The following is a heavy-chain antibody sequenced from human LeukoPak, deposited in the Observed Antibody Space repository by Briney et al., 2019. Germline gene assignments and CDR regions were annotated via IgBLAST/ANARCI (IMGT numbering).Heavy chain of an antibody. V-gene: IGHV4-59*01. CDR3: ARVPQNGDPDY. J-gene: IGHJ4*02. CDR1: GGXISSYY. Sequence: SETLSLTCSVSGGXISSYYWSWIRQPPGKGLEWTGYIYYSGSTNYNPSLKSRVTISVDTSKNQFSLKLSSVTAADTAVYYCARVPQNGDPDYWGQGTLVTVSS. CDR2: IYYSGST. D-gene: IGHD2-21*02.